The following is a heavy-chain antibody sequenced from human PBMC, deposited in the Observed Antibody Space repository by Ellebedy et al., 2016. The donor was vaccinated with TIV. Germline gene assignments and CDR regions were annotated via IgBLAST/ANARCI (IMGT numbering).Heavy chain of an antibody. J-gene: IGHJ4*02. V-gene: IGHV3-11*01. CDR1: GFTFSDYY. CDR3: ASYVDTALVFDY. D-gene: IGHD5-18*01. CDR2: ISSSGSTI. Sequence: GESLKISCAASGFTFSDYYMRWSRPAPGKGLEWVSYISSSGSTIYYADSVKGRFNISRDNAKNSLYLQMNNLRAEDTAVYYCASYVDTALVFDYWGQGTLVTVSS.